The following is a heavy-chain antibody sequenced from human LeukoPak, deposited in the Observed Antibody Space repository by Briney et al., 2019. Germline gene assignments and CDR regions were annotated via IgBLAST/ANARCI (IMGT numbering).Heavy chain of an antibody. CDR1: GFTFTSSP. CDR2: IVVGSGNT. D-gene: IGHD6-19*01. V-gene: IGHV1-58*01. Sequence: ASVKVSCKASGFTFTSSPLQWVRQPRGQRLEWIGWIVVGSGNTNYAQNFQERVTITRDMSTNTAYMELSSLRSEDTAVYYCATGSGWYSPDYWGQGTLVTVS. J-gene: IGHJ4*02. CDR3: ATGSGWYSPDY.